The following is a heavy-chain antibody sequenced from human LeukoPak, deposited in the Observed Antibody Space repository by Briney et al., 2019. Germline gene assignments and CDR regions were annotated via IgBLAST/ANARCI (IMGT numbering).Heavy chain of an antibody. Sequence: GGSLRLSCAASGFTFSSYAMHWVRQAPGKGLEWVAVISYDGSNKYYADSVKGRFTISRDNSKNTLYLQMNSLRAEDTAVYYCAKDNFSGSRFGELSIFDYWGQGTLVTVSS. D-gene: IGHD3-10*01. J-gene: IGHJ4*02. CDR3: AKDNFSGSRFGELSIFDY. CDR2: ISYDGSNK. CDR1: GFTFSSYA. V-gene: IGHV3-30*04.